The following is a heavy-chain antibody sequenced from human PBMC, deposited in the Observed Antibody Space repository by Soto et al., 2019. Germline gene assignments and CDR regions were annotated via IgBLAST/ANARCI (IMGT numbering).Heavy chain of an antibody. J-gene: IGHJ6*02. D-gene: IGHD2-2*01. CDR1: GFTFSSYS. CDR3: ARCRGASCYSSDLLYYYGMDV. V-gene: IGHV3-21*01. Sequence: GGSLRLSCAASGFTFSSYSMNWVRQAPGKGLEWVSSISSSSSYIYYADSVKGRFTISRDNAKNSLYLQMNSLRAEDTAVYYCARCRGASCYSSDLLYYYGMDVWGQGTTVTVSS. CDR2: ISSSSSYI.